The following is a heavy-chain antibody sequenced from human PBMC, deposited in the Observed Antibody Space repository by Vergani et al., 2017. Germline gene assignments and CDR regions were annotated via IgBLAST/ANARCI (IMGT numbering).Heavy chain of an antibody. CDR1: GFTFSSYS. V-gene: IGHV3-48*02. CDR2: ISSSSSTI. J-gene: IGHJ6*02. D-gene: IGHD6-6*01. Sequence: EVQLVESGGGLVQPGGSLRLSCAASGFTFSSYSMNWVRQAPGKGLEWVSYISSSSSTIYYADSVKGRFTISRDNAKNSLYLQMNSLRDEDTAVYYCARGGCLQLGTQDYYGIDVWGQGTTVTVSS. CDR3: ARGGCLQLGTQDYYGIDV.